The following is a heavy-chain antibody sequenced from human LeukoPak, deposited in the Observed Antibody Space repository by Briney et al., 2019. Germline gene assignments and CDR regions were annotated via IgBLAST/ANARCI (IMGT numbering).Heavy chain of an antibody. V-gene: IGHV4-38-2*02. Sequence: PSETLSLTCTVSGDSISSGYYWGWIRQPPGKGLEWIGSIFHSGSTKYNPSLKSRVTISVDTSKNQFSLNLSSVTAADTAVYFCARDEGSSYPFDYWGQGTLVTVSS. CDR3: ARDEGSSYPFDY. D-gene: IGHD2-2*01. J-gene: IGHJ4*02. CDR2: IFHSGST. CDR1: GDSISSGYY.